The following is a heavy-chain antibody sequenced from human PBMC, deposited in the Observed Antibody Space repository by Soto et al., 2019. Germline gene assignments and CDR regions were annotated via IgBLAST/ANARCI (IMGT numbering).Heavy chain of an antibody. Sequence: QVQLVESGGGVVQPGRSLRLSCAASGFTFSSYAMHWVRQAPGKGLEWVAVISYDGSNKYYADSVKSRFTISRDNSKNTLYLQMNSLRAEDTAVYYCARDYYDYGDYWGQGTLVTVSS. CDR2: ISYDGSNK. V-gene: IGHV3-30-3*01. CDR1: GFTFSSYA. D-gene: IGHD3-10*01. J-gene: IGHJ4*02. CDR3: ARDYYDYGDY.